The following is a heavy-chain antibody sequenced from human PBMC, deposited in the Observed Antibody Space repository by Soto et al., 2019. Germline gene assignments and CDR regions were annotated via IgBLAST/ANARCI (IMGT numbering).Heavy chain of an antibody. J-gene: IGHJ4*02. CDR3: ARGYRGSYGNDY. CDR1: GFTFNSYW. CDR2: INSDGSST. D-gene: IGHD1-26*01. Sequence: VQLVESGGGLVQPGGSLRLSCAASGFTFNSYWMHWVRQAPGKGLVWVSRINSDGSSTNYADSVKGRFTISRDNAKNTVYLQMNSLRAEDTAVYFCARGYRGSYGNDYWGQGTLVTVSS. V-gene: IGHV3-74*01.